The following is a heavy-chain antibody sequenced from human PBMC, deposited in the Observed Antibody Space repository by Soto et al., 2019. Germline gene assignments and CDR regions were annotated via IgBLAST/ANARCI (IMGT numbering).Heavy chain of an antibody. CDR2: ISSSSSYI. V-gene: IGHV3-21*01. CDR1: GFTFSSYS. J-gene: IGHJ4*02. D-gene: IGHD3-10*01. Sequence: GGSLRLSCAASGFTFSSYSMNWVRQAPGKGLEWVSSISSSSSYIYYADSVKGRFTISRDNAKNSLYLQMNSLRAEDTAVYYCARDNELWFGELLSTPGDYWGQGTLVTVSS. CDR3: ARDNELWFGELLSTPGDY.